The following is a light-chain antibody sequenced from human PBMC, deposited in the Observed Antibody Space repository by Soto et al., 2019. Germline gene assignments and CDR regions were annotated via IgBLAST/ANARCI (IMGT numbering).Light chain of an antibody. V-gene: IGKV3-20*01. J-gene: IGKJ1*01. CDR3: QQYGTVPWT. CDR1: QSVDSSF. CDR2: AAS. Sequence: EIVLTQSPGTLSLSPGERATLSCRAGQSVDSSFLGWYQQKPGQSPRLLIYAASSRASGIPDRFSGSGSGTDFTLSINGLDPEDLAVYYCQQYGTVPWTFGQGTKVDIK.